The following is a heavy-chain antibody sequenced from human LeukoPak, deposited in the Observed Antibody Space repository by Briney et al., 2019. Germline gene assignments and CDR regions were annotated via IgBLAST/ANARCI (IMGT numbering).Heavy chain of an antibody. D-gene: IGHD2-2*01. CDR2: ISYDGSNK. V-gene: IGHV3-30-3*01. CDR3: ARAPPRYCSSTSCYWFDY. Sequence: GGSLRLSCAASGFTFSSYAMHWVRQAPGKGLEWVAVISYDGSNKYYADSEKGRFTISRDNSKNTLYLQMNSLRAEDTAVYYCARAPPRYCSSTSCYWFDYWGQGTLVTVSS. J-gene: IGHJ4*02. CDR1: GFTFSSYA.